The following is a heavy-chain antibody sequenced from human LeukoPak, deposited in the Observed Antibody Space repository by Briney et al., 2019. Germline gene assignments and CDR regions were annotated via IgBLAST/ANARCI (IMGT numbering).Heavy chain of an antibody. Sequence: PGRSLRLSCAASGFTFTNYAMHWVRQAPGKGLEWVAVISYDETNKYYEDSVKGRFTISRDNAKNSLYLQMNSLRVEDTALYHCARKGLGGELGGFDSWGQGTLVTVSS. D-gene: IGHD1-7*01. CDR2: ISYDETNK. J-gene: IGHJ4*02. CDR1: GFTFTNYA. V-gene: IGHV3-30*04. CDR3: ARKGLGGELGGFDS.